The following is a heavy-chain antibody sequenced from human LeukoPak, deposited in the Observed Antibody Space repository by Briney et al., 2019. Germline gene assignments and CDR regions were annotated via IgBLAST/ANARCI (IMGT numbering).Heavy chain of an antibody. J-gene: IGHJ4*02. CDR1: GFTFSHAW. CDR2: IKSKTDGETT. CDR3: ATRMTSNRYFDY. V-gene: IGHV3-15*01. D-gene: IGHD2-21*02. Sequence: GGSLRLSCAASGFTFSHAWMSWVRQAPGKGLEWVGRIKSKTDGETTDYAAPVKGRFTISRDDSINTLYLHMNSLKTEDTAVYFCATRMTSNRYFDYWGQGTLVTVSS.